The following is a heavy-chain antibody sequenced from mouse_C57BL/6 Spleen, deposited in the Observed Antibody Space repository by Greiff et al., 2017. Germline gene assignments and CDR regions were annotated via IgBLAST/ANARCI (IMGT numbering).Heavy chain of an antibody. CDR1: GYAFSSSW. CDR2: IYPGDGDT. V-gene: IGHV1-82*01. Sequence: QVQLQQSGPELVKPGASVKISCKASGYAFSSSWMNWVKQRPGKGLEWIGRIYPGDGDTNYNGKFKGKATLTADKSSSTAYMQLRSLTTDDSAIYYCARRKNAMDYWGQGTSVTVSS. CDR3: ARRKNAMDY. J-gene: IGHJ4*01.